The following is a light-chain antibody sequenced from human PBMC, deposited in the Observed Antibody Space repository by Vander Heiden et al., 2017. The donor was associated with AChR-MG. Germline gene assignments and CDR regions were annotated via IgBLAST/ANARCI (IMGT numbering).Light chain of an antibody. CDR1: HSVSSSY. CDR2: GAS. J-gene: IGKJ1*01. CDR3: QQEGSSPRT. Sequence: EIVFTQSPGTMSLSQGERATLSRRASHSVSSSYLAWYQQKPGQAPRLLIYGASSRATGIPDRFSGRWSGTDFTLTISRLEPEDFAVYYCQQEGSSPRTFGQGTKVEIK. V-gene: IGKV3-20*01.